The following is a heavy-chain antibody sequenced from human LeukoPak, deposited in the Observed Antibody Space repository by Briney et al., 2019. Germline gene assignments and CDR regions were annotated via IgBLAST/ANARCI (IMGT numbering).Heavy chain of an antibody. CDR2: INHSGST. CDR1: GGSFSGYY. V-gene: IGHV4-34*01. Sequence: KTSETLSLTCAVYGGSFSGYYWSWIRQPPEKGLEWIGEINHSGSTNYNPSLKSRVTISVDTSKNQFSLKLSSVTAADTAVYYCARGLAGSLSIAVAGSFYDYWGQGTLVTVSS. J-gene: IGHJ4*02. D-gene: IGHD6-19*01. CDR3: ARGLAGSLSIAVAGSFYDY.